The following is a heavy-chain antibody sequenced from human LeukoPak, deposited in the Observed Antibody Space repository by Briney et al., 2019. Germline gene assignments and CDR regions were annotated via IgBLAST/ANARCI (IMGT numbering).Heavy chain of an antibody. D-gene: IGHD5-24*01. CDR2: IDHRGDT. Sequence: ASETLSLTCAVYGGSFSRYYWSWIRQSPGKGLEWIAEIDHRGDTNYNPSVKSRVTISVDTSKNQFSLKVRSLSAADTALYYCARGATISETGYFDFWGQGTLVTVSS. CDR3: ARGATISETGYFDF. CDR1: GGSFSRYY. J-gene: IGHJ4*03. V-gene: IGHV4-34*01.